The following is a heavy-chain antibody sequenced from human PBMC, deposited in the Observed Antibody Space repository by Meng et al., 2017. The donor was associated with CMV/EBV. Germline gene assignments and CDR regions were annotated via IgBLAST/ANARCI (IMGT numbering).Heavy chain of an antibody. CDR2: ISSSSSYI. V-gene: IGHV3-21*01. J-gene: IGHJ6*02. Sequence: GESLKISCAASGFTFSSYSMNWVRQAPGKGLEWVSSISSSSSYIYYADSVKGRFTISRDNAKNALYLQMNSLGAEDTAVYYCARDEYDFWSGKNWRWDYYYYGMDVWGQGTTVTVSS. CDR3: ARDEYDFWSGKNWRWDYYYYGMDV. CDR1: GFTFSSYS. D-gene: IGHD3-3*01.